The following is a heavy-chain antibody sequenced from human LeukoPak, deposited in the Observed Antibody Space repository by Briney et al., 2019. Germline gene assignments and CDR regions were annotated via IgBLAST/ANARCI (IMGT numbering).Heavy chain of an antibody. CDR1: GGSISSYY. V-gene: IGHV4-59*08. J-gene: IGHJ4*02. D-gene: IGHD6-19*01. Sequence: PSETLSLTCTVSGGSISSYYWSWLRQPPGKGLEWIGYIYYSGSTNYNPSLKSRVTISVDTSKNQFSPKLSSVTAADTAVYYCARPPYTRRYSSGWFYWGQGTLVTVSS. CDR2: IYYSGST. CDR3: ARPPYTRRYSSGWFY.